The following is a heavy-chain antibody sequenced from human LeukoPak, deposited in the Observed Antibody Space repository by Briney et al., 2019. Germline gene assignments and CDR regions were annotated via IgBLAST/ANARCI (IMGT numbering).Heavy chain of an antibody. J-gene: IGHJ4*02. Sequence: GRSLRLSCAASGFTFSSYGMRWVRQAPGKGLEWVAVISYDGSNKYYADSVKGRFTISRDNSKNTLYLQMNSLRAEDTAVYYCAKVGTDLDFDYWGQGTLVTVSS. V-gene: IGHV3-30*18. CDR2: ISYDGSNK. D-gene: IGHD2-21*02. CDR3: AKVGTDLDFDY. CDR1: GFTFSSYG.